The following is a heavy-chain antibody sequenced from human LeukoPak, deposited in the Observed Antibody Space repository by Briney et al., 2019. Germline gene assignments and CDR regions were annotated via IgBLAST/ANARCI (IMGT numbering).Heavy chain of an antibody. CDR2: ISSNGDIT. J-gene: IGHJ4*02. Sequence: PGGSLRLSCAASGFTFSTYSMHWVRQAPGKGLESVSAISSNGDITYYANSVKGGFTISRDNSKNTLYLQMGSLRAEDMAVYYCAREYYGGYVDYWGQGTLVTVSS. CDR3: AREYYGGYVDY. D-gene: IGHD3-10*01. V-gene: IGHV3-64*01. CDR1: GFTFSTYS.